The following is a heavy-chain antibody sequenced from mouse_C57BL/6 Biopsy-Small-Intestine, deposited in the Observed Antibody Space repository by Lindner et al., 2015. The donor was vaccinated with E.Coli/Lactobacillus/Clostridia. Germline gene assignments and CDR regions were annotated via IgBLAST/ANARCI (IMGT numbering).Heavy chain of an antibody. CDR3: ARGGAAYYSNYVDTMDY. J-gene: IGHJ4*01. V-gene: IGHV1-80*01. CDR2: IYPGDGDT. D-gene: IGHD2-5*01. Sequence: VQLQESGAELVKPGASVKISCKTSGYAFSSYWMNWVKQRPGKGLEWIGQIYPGDGDTNYNGNFKGKATLTADKSSSTAHMQLNSLNSADSAVYFCARGGAAYYSNYVDTMDYWGQGTSVTVSS. CDR1: GYAFSSYW.